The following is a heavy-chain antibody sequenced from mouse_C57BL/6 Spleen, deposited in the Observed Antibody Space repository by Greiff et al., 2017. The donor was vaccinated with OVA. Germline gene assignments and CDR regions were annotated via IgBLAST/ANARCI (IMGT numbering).Heavy chain of an antibody. Sequence: EVQLVESGGGLVQPKGSLRLSCAASGFSFNTYAMNWVRQAPGQGLEWVARIRSKSNNYATYSADSVKDRFTISRDDSESMLYLQMNNLKTEDTAMYYCVRQYDYHWYCDVWGTGTTVTVSS. CDR2: IRSKSNNYAT. CDR3: VRQYDYHWYCDV. D-gene: IGHD2-4*01. V-gene: IGHV10-1*01. J-gene: IGHJ1*03. CDR1: GFSFNTYA.